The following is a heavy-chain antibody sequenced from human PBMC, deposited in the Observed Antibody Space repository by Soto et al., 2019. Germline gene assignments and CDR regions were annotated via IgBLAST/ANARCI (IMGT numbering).Heavy chain of an antibody. CDR2: MNPNSGNT. CDR1: GYTFTSYD. CDR3: ARWPNYDILTGYEYYYYGMDV. J-gene: IGHJ6*02. V-gene: IGHV1-8*01. Sequence: QVQLVQSGAEVKKPGASVKVSCKASGYTFTSYDINWVRQATGQGLEWMGWMNPNSGNTGYAQKFQGRVTMTRNTSISTAYMELSSLRSEDTAVYYCARWPNYDILTGYEYYYYGMDVWGQGTTVTVSS. D-gene: IGHD3-9*01.